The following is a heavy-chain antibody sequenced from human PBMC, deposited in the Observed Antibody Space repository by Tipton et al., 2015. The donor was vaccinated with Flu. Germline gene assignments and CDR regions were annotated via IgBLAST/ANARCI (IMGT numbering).Heavy chain of an antibody. V-gene: IGHV3-23*01. CDR1: GFTVNSNY. J-gene: IGHJ5*02. D-gene: IGHD6-13*01. Sequence: SLRLSCAASGFTVNSNYMTWVRQAPGKGLEWVSAISGSGGNTYYADSVKGRFTISRDNSKNTLYLQINSLRAEDTAVYYCVGRGIPWGQGTLVIVSS. CDR2: ISGSGGNT. CDR3: VGRGIP.